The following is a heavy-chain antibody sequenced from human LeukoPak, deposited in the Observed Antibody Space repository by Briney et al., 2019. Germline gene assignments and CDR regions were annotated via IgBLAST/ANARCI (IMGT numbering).Heavy chain of an antibody. Sequence: SETLSLTCAVYGGSFSGYYWSWIRQPPGKGLEWIGEINHSGSTNYNPSLKSRVTISVDTSKNQFSLKVTSVTAADTAVYYCARERAYSGSYLYYFDYWGQGTLVTVSS. J-gene: IGHJ4*02. CDR1: GGSFSGYY. V-gene: IGHV4-34*01. CDR3: ARERAYSGSYLYYFDY. D-gene: IGHD1-26*01. CDR2: INHSGST.